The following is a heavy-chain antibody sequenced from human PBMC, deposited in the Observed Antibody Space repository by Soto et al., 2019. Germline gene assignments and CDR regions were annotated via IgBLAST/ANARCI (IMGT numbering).Heavy chain of an antibody. D-gene: IGHD2-2*01. V-gene: IGHV4-34*01. CDR2: INHSGST. Sequence: PSETLSLTCAVYGGSFSGYYWSWIRQPPGKGLEWIGEINHSGSTNYNPSLKSRVTISVDTSKNQFPLKLSSVTAADTAVYYCARGHCSSTSCLRTNWFDPWGQGTLVTVSS. J-gene: IGHJ5*02. CDR1: GGSFSGYY. CDR3: ARGHCSSTSCLRTNWFDP.